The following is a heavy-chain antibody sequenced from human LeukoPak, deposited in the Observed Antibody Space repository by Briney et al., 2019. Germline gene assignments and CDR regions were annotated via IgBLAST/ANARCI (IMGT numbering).Heavy chain of an antibody. CDR1: GGSISSYY. D-gene: IGHD6-13*01. CDR2: IYYSGST. Sequence: PSETLSLTCTVSGGSISSYYWSWIRQPPGKGLEWIGYIYYSGSTNYNPSLKSRVTISVDTSKNQFSLKLSSVTAADTAVYYCARGHLSGIAAAGVWGQGTLVTVSS. J-gene: IGHJ4*02. V-gene: IGHV4-59*08. CDR3: ARGHLSGIAAAGV.